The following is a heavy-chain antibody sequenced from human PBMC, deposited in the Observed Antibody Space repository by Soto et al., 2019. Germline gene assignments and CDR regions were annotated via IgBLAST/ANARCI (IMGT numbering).Heavy chain of an antibody. CDR3: ETVWVGAGQH. CDR1: GGSISSSSYY. CDR2: IYYSGST. V-gene: IGHV4-39*01. Sequence: QLQLQESGPGLVKPSETLSLTCTVSGGSISSSSYYWGWIRQPPGKGLEWIGRIYYSGSTYYNTSLKGRDTISVATAKNQFSLKMSSVTAADTAVNYAETVWVGAGQHWGQGTLVTVSS. J-gene: IGHJ1*01. D-gene: IGHD3-10*01.